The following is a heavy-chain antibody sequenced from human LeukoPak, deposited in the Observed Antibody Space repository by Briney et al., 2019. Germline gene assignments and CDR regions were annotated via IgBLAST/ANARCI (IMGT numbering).Heavy chain of an antibody. CDR1: GFTVRSNY. Sequence: GGSLRLSCAASGFTVRSNYMSWVRQAPGKGLEWVSVIYIGGSTYYAASVKGRFTTSRENSKNTMYLQMNRLRAPDTAVYYCATSLWYSSSTDYWGQGTLVTVSS. V-gene: IGHV3-53*01. CDR2: IYIGGST. J-gene: IGHJ4*02. CDR3: ATSLWYSSSTDY. D-gene: IGHD6-6*01.